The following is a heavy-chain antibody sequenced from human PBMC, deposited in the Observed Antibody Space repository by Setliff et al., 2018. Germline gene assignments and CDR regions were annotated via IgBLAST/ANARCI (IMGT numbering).Heavy chain of an antibody. J-gene: IGHJ4*01. D-gene: IGHD3-3*01. CDR1: GYTFTSYD. V-gene: IGHV1-8*02. CDR3: ARSQSWSGGPYYFDN. CDR2: MNPNSGNT. Sequence: GASVKVSCKASGYTFTSYDINWVRQATGQGLEWMGWMNPNSGNTGYAQKFQGRVTMTRNTSISTAYMDLSSLRFEDTAVYYCARSQSWSGGPYYFDNWGHGTLVTVSS.